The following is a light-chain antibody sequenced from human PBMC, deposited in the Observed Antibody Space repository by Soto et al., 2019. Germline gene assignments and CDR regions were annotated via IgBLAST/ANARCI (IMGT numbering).Light chain of an antibody. J-gene: IGKJ4*01. CDR1: QSVRNNY. CDR3: QQYGSTPLT. Sequence: EIVLTQSPDTLSLSPGERATLSCRASQSVRNNYLAWYQQKPGQAPRFRIYDASSRATGLPDRFSGSGSGTDFILNINRLEPEDFAVYYCQQYGSTPLTFGGGTKVDIE. CDR2: DAS. V-gene: IGKV3-20*01.